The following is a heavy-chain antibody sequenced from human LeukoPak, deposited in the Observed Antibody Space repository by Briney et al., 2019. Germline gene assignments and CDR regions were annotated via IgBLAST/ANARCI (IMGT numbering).Heavy chain of an antibody. D-gene: IGHD3-3*01. CDR3: ARDSRDFWSGGD. J-gene: IGHJ4*02. Sequence: PGGSLRLSCAASGFTFSTYSMNWVRQAPGKGLEWVSSISRSSTYIPYADSVKGRFTISRDNAKNSLFLQMNSLRAEDTAVYYCARDSRDFWSGGDWGQGTLVTVSS. CDR1: GFTFSTYS. CDR2: ISRSSTYI. V-gene: IGHV3-21*01.